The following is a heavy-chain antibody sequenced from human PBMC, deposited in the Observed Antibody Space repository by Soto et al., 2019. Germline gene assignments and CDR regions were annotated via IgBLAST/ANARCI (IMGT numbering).Heavy chain of an antibody. CDR1: GFTFSSYA. CDR3: AKAGYSKTQLENYYYMDV. Sequence: EVQLLESGGGLVQPGGSLRLSCAASGFTFSSYAMSLVRQAPGKGLEWVSAISGSCGGTYYADSVKGRFTISRDNSKNKLYLQMNSLRAEDTAVYYCAKAGYSKTQLENYYYMDVWGKGTTVTVSS. J-gene: IGHJ6*03. D-gene: IGHD1-1*01. V-gene: IGHV3-23*01. CDR2: ISGSCGGT.